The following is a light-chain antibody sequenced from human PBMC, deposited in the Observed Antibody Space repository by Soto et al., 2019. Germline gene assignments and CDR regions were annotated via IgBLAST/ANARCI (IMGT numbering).Light chain of an antibody. CDR1: TSDSGNPDNY. V-gene: IGLV2-14*03. CDR3: SAYSTGSTPVL. Sequence: QSALTQPASVSGSPGQSVTLSCTGTTSDSGNPDNYVSWYQHHPGKAPKLIISDVNNRPSGVSDRFSGYKSGNTASLTISGLHAEDEADYYCSAYSTGSTPVLFGGVTTLTVL. J-gene: IGLJ2*01. CDR2: DVN.